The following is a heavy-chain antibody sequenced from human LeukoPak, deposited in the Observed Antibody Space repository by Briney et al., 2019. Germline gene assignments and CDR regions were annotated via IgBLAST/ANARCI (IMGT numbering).Heavy chain of an antibody. CDR3: ARHYSGSGSILYYGVDV. D-gene: IGHD3-10*01. CDR2: IIPIFGTA. CDR1: GGTVSSYA. Sequence: SVKVSCKASGGTVSSYAISWVRQAPGQGLEWMGMIIPIFGTANYAQKFQGRVTITADESTRTANMELSSLRSEDTAVYYCARHYSGSGSILYYGVDVWGKGTTVTVSS. V-gene: IGHV1-69*13. J-gene: IGHJ6*04.